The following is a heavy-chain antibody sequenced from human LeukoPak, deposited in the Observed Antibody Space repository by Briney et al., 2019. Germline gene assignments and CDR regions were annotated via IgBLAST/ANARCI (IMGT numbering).Heavy chain of an antibody. CDR1: GFTLSSYA. CDR3: AKDPRGSYDGTQGAN. J-gene: IGHJ4*02. CDR2: ISGSGGST. D-gene: IGHD1-26*01. Sequence: GGSLRLSCAASGFTLSSYAMSWVRQAPGKGLEWVSAISGSGGSTYYADSVKGRFTISRDNSKNTLYLQMNSLRAEDTAVYYCAKDPRGSYDGTQGANWGQGTLVTVSS. V-gene: IGHV3-23*01.